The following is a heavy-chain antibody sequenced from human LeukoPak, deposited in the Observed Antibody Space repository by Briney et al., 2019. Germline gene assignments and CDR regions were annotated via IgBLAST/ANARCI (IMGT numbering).Heavy chain of an antibody. V-gene: IGHV3-23*01. Sequence: GGSLRLSCAASGFTFSSYAMSWVRQAPGKGLEWVSAISGSGGNTYYADSVKGRFTISRDNSKNTLYLQMNSLRAEDTDVYYCAKGADIVVVPGGMDVWGKGTTVTVSS. J-gene: IGHJ6*04. CDR3: AKGADIVVVPGGMDV. CDR2: ISGSGGNT. CDR1: GFTFSSYA. D-gene: IGHD2-2*01.